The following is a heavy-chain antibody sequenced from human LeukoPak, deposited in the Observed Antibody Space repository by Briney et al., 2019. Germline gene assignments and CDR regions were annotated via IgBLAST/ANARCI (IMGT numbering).Heavy chain of an antibody. CDR3: ARDRDYGGTPGG. CDR1: GGTFSSYA. D-gene: IGHD4-23*01. CDR2: IIPIFGTA. J-gene: IGHJ3*01. Sequence: SVKVSCKASGGTFSSYAISWVRQAPGQGLEWMGGIIPIFGTANYAQKFQGRVTITADKSTSTAYMELSSLGSEDTAVYYCARDRDYGGTPGGWGQGTMVTVSS. V-gene: IGHV1-69*06.